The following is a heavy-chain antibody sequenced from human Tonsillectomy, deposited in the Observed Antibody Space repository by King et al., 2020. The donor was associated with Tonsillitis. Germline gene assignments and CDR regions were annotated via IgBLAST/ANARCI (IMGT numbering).Heavy chain of an antibody. D-gene: IGHD4-11*01. J-gene: IGHJ6*03. Sequence: VQMQESGPGLVKPSQTLSLSCTVSGGSIRGGSFYWTWIRQPAGKGLECIGRMHTSGTTNYSPSLRSRVTMSIDTSKSQFSLNLTSVTDADTAVYYCARARYSNFAANYYYVDVGGKGTTVTVSS. CDR3: ARARYSNFAANYYYVDV. CDR2: MHTSGTT. V-gene: IGHV4-61*02. CDR1: GGSIRGGSFY.